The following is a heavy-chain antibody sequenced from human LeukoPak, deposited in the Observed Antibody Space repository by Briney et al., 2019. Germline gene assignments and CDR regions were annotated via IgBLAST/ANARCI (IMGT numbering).Heavy chain of an antibody. J-gene: IGHJ3*02. V-gene: IGHV3-53*01. CDR3: AKGSREWELLDAFDI. CDR2: IFSGGST. D-gene: IGHD1-26*01. Sequence: PGGSLRLSCAASGFTVSSNYMTWVRQAPGKGLEWVSVIFSGGSTYFADSVKGRFTISRDNSKNTLYLQMNSLRAEDTAAYYCAKGSREWELLDAFDIWGQGTMVTVSS. CDR1: GFTVSSNY.